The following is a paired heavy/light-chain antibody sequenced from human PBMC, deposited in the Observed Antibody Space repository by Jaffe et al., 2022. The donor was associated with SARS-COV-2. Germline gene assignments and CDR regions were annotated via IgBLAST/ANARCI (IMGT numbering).Heavy chain of an antibody. CDR3: AALHIVVVPAKNSGVASDY. V-gene: IGHV4-61*02. J-gene: IGHJ4*02. CDR1: GGSISSGSYY. Sequence: QVQLQESGPGLVKPSQTLSLTCTVSGGSISSGSYYWSWIRQPAGKGLEWIGRIYTSGSTNYNPSLKSRVTISVDTSKNQFSLKLSSVTAADTAVYYCAALHIVVVPAKNSGVASDYWGQGTLVTVSS. D-gene: IGHD2-2*01. CDR2: IYTSGST.
Light chain of an antibody. J-gene: IGKJ1*01. V-gene: IGKV3-20*01. CDR2: GAS. Sequence: EIVLTQSPGTLSLSPGERATLSCRASQSVSSSYLAWYQQKPGQAPRLLIYGASSRATGIPDRFSGSGSGTDFTLTISRLEPEDFAVYYCQQYGSSPFGQGTKVEIK. CDR3: QQYGSSP. CDR1: QSVSSSY.